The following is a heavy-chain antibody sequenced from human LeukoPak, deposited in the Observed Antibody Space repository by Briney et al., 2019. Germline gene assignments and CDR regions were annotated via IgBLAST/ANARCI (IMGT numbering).Heavy chain of an antibody. J-gene: IGHJ4*02. CDR2: IYYSGST. CDR1: GGSISSYY. CDR3: ARHIVRSGYQALDF. V-gene: IGHV4-59*08. Sequence: SETLSLTCAVSGGSISSYYWSWIRQPPGKGLEWVGYIYYSGSTNYNPSLKSRVTISVDTPKNQSPLKLSSVTAADTAVYYCARHIVRSGYQALDFWGQGTLVTVSS. D-gene: IGHD3-22*01.